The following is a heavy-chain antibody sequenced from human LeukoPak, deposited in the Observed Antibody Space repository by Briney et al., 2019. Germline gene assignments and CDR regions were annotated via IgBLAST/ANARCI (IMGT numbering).Heavy chain of an antibody. CDR1: GGTFSSYA. CDR2: IIPIFGTA. D-gene: IGHD1-26*01. V-gene: IGHV1-69*05. J-gene: IGHJ4*02. CDR3: AREGGGSYTVFDY. Sequence: ASVKVSCKASGGTFSSYAISWVRQAPGQGLEWMGGIIPIFGTANYAQKFQGRVTITTDKSTSTAYMELSSLRSEDTAVYYCAREGGGSYTVFDYWGQGTLVTVSS.